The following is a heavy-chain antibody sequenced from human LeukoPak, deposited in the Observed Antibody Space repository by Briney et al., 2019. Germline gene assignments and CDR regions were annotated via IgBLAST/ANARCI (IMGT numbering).Heavy chain of an antibody. CDR2: TYHSDYT. J-gene: IGHJ3*02. V-gene: IGHV4-4*02. D-gene: IGHD5/OR15-5a*01. CDR3: ARDSKSTADAFDI. CDR1: GGSISSSHW. Sequence: SETLSLTCAVPGGSISSSHWWSWVRQSPGKGLEWIGNTYHSDYTNYNPSLKSRATISVDKSKNQLSLKVISVTAADTAMYYCARDSKSTADAFDIWGQGTMVTVSS.